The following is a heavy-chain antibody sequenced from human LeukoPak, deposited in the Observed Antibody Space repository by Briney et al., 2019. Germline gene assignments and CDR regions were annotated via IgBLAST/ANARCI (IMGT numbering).Heavy chain of an antibody. CDR1: GYTFTSYY. V-gene: IGHV1-46*01. D-gene: IGHD3-10*01. CDR3: ARFYYGSGSYQTYFDY. J-gene: IGHJ4*02. Sequence: ASVKVSCKASGYTFTSYYMHWVRQAPGQGLEWMGIINPSGGSTSYAQKFQGRVTMTRDTSTSTVYMELSSLRSEDTAVYCCARFYYGSGSYQTYFDYWGQGTLVTVSS. CDR2: INPSGGST.